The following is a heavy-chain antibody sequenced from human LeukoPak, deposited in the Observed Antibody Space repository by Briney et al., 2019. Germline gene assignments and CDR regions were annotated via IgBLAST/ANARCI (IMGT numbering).Heavy chain of an antibody. J-gene: IGHJ4*02. Sequence: PSETLSLTCAVYGGSFSGYYWSWLRQPPGKGLEWIGEINHSGSTNYNPSLKSRVTISVDTSKNQFSLKLSSVTAADTAVYYCARGPVVTALGYWGQGTLVTVSS. CDR1: GGSFSGYY. D-gene: IGHD2-21*02. CDR3: ARGPVVTALGY. CDR2: INHSGST. V-gene: IGHV4-34*01.